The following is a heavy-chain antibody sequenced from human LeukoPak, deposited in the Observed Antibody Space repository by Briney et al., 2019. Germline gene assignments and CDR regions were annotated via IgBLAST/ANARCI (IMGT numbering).Heavy chain of an antibody. CDR3: AREDGYCSDGKCYSYFDS. CDR1: GFTFSSYW. CDR2: IKKTGSET. D-gene: IGHD2-15*01. Sequence: PGGSLRLSCAASGFTFSSYWMNWVRQAPGKGLEWVAYIKKTGSETYYVDSVKGRFTITRDNTRNSLFLQMYSLRAEDTAMYFCAREDGYCSDGKCYSYFDSWGQGTLVTVSS. V-gene: IGHV3-7*01. J-gene: IGHJ4*02.